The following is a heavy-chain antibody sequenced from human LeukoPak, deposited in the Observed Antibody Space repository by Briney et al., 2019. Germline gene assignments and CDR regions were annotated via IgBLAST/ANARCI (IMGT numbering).Heavy chain of an antibody. V-gene: IGHV1-46*01. CDR2: ITPSGGTT. CDR3: AREGSSYTQKNFDF. CDR1: GYTFINYY. D-gene: IGHD2-15*01. Sequence: ASVKVSCKASGYTFINYYVHWVRQAPGQGLEWMGMITPSGGTTSYAQKFKGRVTMTRDMSTSTVYMDLSSLRSEDTAVYYCAREGSSYTQKNFDFWGQGTLVTVSS. J-gene: IGHJ4*02.